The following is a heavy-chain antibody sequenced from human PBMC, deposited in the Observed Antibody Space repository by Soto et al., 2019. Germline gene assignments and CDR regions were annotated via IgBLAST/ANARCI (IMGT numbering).Heavy chain of an antibody. CDR1: GGSISSGGYY. Sequence: QVQLQESGPGLVKPSQTLSLTCTVSGGSISSGGYYWRWIRQHPGKGLEWIGYIYYSGSTYYKPSLPSRVTISVDTSKNQCSLKLSSVTAADTAVYYCAREARLGIREKYFDYWGQGTLVTVSS. V-gene: IGHV4-31*03. CDR2: IYYSGST. J-gene: IGHJ4*02. D-gene: IGHD7-27*01. CDR3: AREARLGIREKYFDY.